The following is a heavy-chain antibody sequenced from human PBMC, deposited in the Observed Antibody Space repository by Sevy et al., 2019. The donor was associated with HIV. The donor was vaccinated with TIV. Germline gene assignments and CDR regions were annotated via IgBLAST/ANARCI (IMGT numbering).Heavy chain of an antibody. CDR1: GYTFSTYG. V-gene: IGHV1-18*01. CDR2: IGAYNGNR. D-gene: IGHD3-16*01. CDR3: ARLSTARGESIWFDP. J-gene: IGHJ5*02. Sequence: ASVKVSCKASGYTFSTYGISWVRQAPGQGLEWMGWIGAYNGNRKYAQKFQDRITMTTDTSTSTAYMELRSLGSDDTAVYFCARLSTARGESIWFDPWGQGTLVTVSS.